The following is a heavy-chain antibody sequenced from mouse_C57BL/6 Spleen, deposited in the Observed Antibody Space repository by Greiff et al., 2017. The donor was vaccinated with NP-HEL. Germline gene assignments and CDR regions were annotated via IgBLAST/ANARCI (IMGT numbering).Heavy chain of an antibody. Sequence: VQLQESGAELVRPGTSVKMSCKASGYTFTNYWIGWAKQRPGHGLEWIGDIYPGGGYTNYNEKFKGKATLTADKSSSTAYMQFSSLTSEDSAIYYCARYDYDGGFAYWGQGTLVTVSA. V-gene: IGHV1-63*01. J-gene: IGHJ3*01. CDR2: IYPGGGYT. CDR1: GYTFTNYW. CDR3: ARYDYDGGFAY. D-gene: IGHD2-4*01.